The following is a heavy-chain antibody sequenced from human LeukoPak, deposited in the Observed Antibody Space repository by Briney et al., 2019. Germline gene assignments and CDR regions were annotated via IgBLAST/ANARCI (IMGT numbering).Heavy chain of an antibody. J-gene: IGHJ5*02. V-gene: IGHV3-33*01. CDR3: ARESGIAAALDL. Sequence: GGSLRLSCAASGFTFSSYGMHWVRQAPGKGLEWVAVIWYDGSNKYYADSVKGRFTISRDNSKNTLYLQMNSLRAEDTAVYYCARESGIAAALDLWGQGTLVTVSS. D-gene: IGHD6-13*01. CDR1: GFTFSSYG. CDR2: IWYDGSNK.